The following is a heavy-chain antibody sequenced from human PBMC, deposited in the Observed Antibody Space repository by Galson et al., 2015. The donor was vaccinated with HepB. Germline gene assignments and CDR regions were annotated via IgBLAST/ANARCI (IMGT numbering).Heavy chain of an antibody. CDR1: GGTFSSYA. J-gene: IGHJ4*02. CDR3: ARGRGYSYGYPY. D-gene: IGHD5-18*01. Sequence: SVKVSCKASGGTFSSYAISWVRQAPGQGLEWMGGIIPIFGTANYAQKFQGRVTITADESTSTAYMELSSLGSEDTAVYYCARGRGYSYGYPYWGQGTLVTVSS. CDR2: IIPIFGTA. V-gene: IGHV1-69*13.